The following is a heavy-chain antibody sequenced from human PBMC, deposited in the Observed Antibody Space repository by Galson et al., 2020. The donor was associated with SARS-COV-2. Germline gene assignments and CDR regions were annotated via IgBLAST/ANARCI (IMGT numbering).Heavy chain of an antibody. Sequence: SETLSLTCAVYGGSFSGYYWSWIRQPPGKGLEWIGEINSSVSTNYNPSLKSRVTISVDTSKNQFSLKLSSVTAADTAVYYCARGLDGTGRVNGWDYWGQGTRVTVSS. V-gene: IGHV4-34*01. CDR2: INSSVST. J-gene: IGHJ4*02. CDR3: ARGLDGTGRVNGWDY. D-gene: IGHD2-8*02. CDR1: GGSFSGYY.